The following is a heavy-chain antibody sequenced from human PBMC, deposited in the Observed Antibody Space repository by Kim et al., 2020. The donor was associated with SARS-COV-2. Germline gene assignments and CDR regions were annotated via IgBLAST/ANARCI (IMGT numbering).Heavy chain of an antibody. CDR2: IWYDGSNK. Sequence: GGSLRLSCAASGFTFSSYGMHWVRQAPGKGLEWVAVIWYDGSNKYYADSVKGRFTISRDNSKNTLYLQMNSLRAEDTAVYYCARGGSSSWYRVSYWGQGTLVTVSS. D-gene: IGHD6-13*01. CDR1: GFTFSSYG. J-gene: IGHJ4*02. V-gene: IGHV3-33*01. CDR3: ARGGSSSWYRVSY.